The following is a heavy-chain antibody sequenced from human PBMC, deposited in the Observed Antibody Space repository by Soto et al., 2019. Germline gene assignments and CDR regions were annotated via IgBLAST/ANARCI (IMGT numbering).Heavy chain of an antibody. Sequence: QVQLQESGPGLVKPSGTLSLTCTVSGDSISXXYWWSWVRQPPGKGLXWIGEVSQSGNTNYNPSLMSRLTISVDKSXXXXXXXXXXXXXXXXXXXXXXXXXXGLRXVXXXXFDPWGQGTLVTVSS. J-gene: IGHJ5*02. CDR1: GDSISXXYW. V-gene: IGHV4-4*02. CDR3: XXXXXGLRXVXXXXFDP. CDR2: VSQSGNT.